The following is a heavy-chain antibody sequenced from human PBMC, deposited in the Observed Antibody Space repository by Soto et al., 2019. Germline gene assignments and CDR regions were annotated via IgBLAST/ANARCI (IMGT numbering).Heavy chain of an antibody. CDR3: AREVVPAASADSSYSYMDV. CDR2: ISAYNGNT. V-gene: IGHV1-18*01. J-gene: IGHJ6*03. Sequence: GASVKVSCKASGYTFTSYGISWVRQAPGQGLEWMGWISAYNGNTNYAQKLQGRVTMTTDTSTSTAYMELRSLRSDDTAVYYCAREVVPAASADSSYSYMDVWGKGTALTVSS. CDR1: GYTFTSYG. D-gene: IGHD2-2*01.